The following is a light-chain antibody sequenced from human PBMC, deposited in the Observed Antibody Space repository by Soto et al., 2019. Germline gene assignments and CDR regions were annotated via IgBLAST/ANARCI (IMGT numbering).Light chain of an antibody. Sequence: DIQMTQSPSSLSASVGDRVAITCRAGQSISNFLNWYQQKPGTAPKLLIYAASRLQSDVPSRFSGSASGTAFTLTINSLQPEDVATYYCQQSNSIPYTFGQGTKLEI. CDR2: AAS. V-gene: IGKV1-39*01. CDR1: QSISNF. CDR3: QQSNSIPYT. J-gene: IGKJ2*01.